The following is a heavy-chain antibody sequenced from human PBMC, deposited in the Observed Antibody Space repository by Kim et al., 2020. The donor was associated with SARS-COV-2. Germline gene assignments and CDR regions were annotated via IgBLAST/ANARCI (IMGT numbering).Heavy chain of an antibody. Sequence: GGSLRLSCAASGFTVSTNYLTWVRQAPGMGLEWVSSIYKNGTTYNSDSVKGRVSISRDNSKNTVFLQMNSLRADDTAVYYCARQGYWSGLDYWGQGALVTVS. CDR1: GFTVSTNY. CDR2: IYKNGTT. CDR3: ARQGYWSGLDY. V-gene: IGHV3-53*01. D-gene: IGHD3-10*01. J-gene: IGHJ4*02.